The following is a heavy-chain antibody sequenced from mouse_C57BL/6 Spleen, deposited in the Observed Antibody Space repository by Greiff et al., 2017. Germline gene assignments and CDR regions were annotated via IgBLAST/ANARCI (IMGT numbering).Heavy chain of an antibody. CDR1: GYAFSSSC. V-gene: IGHV1-82*01. D-gene: IGHD2-2*01. Sequence: QVQLQQSGPELVKPGASVKISCKASGYAFSSSCMNWVKQRPGKGLEWIGRIYPGDGDTNYNGKFKGKATLTADKSSSTAYMQLSSLTSEDSAVYFCARGGLPHYFDYWGQGTTLTVSS. CDR3: ARGGLPHYFDY. J-gene: IGHJ2*01. CDR2: IYPGDGDT.